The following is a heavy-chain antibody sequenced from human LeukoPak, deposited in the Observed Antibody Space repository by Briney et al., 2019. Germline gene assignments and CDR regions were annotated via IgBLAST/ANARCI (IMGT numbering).Heavy chain of an antibody. CDR1: GYSISSGYY. V-gene: IGHV4-38-2*01. CDR2: MYHSGNT. J-gene: IGHJ4*02. CDR3: ARRYSNYFFDY. D-gene: IGHD4-11*01. Sequence: SETLSLTCSVSGYSISSGYYWGWIRQPPGKGLEWIGSMYHSGNTYYNPSLKSRVTISVDTSKNQFSLKLSSVTAADTAVYYCARRYSNYFFDYWGQGTLVTVSS.